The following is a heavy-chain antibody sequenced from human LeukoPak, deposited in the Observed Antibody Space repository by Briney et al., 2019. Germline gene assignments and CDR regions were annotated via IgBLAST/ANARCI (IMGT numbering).Heavy chain of an antibody. Sequence: ESGPTLVNPTQTLTLTCTFSGFSLSTSGMCVSWIRQPPGKALEWLARIDWDDDKYYSTSLKTRLTISKGTSKNQVVLTMTNMDPVDTATYYCARIRDGGNSGYSDYWGQGTLVTVSS. CDR1: GFSLSTSGMC. CDR2: IDWDDDK. V-gene: IGHV2-70*11. D-gene: IGHD4-23*01. J-gene: IGHJ4*02. CDR3: ARIRDGGNSGYSDY.